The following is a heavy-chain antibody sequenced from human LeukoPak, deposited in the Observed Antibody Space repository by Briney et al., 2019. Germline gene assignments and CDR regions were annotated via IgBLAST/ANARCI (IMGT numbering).Heavy chain of an antibody. J-gene: IGHJ3*02. V-gene: IGHV5-51*01. CDR1: GYSLTSYW. CDR3: ARTHGFDI. Sequence: GESLKISCQGSGYSLTSYWIGWVRQMPGKGLEWMGLIWPGDSDTRYSPSFQGQVTISADKSTSTAYLQWSSLKASDTAVYYCARTHGFDIWGQGTMVTVSS. CDR2: IWPGDSDT.